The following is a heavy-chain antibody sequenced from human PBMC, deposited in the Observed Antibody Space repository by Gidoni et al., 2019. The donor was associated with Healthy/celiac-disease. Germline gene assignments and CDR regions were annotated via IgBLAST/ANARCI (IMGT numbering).Heavy chain of an antibody. Sequence: EVQLLESGGGLVQPGGSLRLSCAASGFTFSSYAMSWVRKAPGKGLEWVSAISGSGGSTYYADAVKGRFTISRDNSKNTLYLQMNSLRAEDTAVYYCANSPYYYDSGGYWGQGTLVTVSS. D-gene: IGHD3-22*01. J-gene: IGHJ4*02. CDR2: ISGSGGST. CDR1: GFTFSSYA. V-gene: IGHV3-23*01. CDR3: ANSPYYYDSGGY.